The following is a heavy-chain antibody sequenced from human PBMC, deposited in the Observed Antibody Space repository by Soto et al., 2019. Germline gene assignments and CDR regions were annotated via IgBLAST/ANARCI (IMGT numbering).Heavy chain of an antibody. CDR1: GGSISSYY. CDR2: IYYSGST. D-gene: IGHD3-10*01. V-gene: IGHV4-59*01. J-gene: IGHJ4*02. CDR3: ARGILWFGEYTAPTAYYYFDD. Sequence: SETLSLTCTVSGGSISSYYWSWIRQPPGKGLEWIGYIYYSGSTNYNPSLKSRVTISVDTSKNQFSLKLSSVTAADTAVYYCARGILWFGEYTAPTAYYYFDDWGQGTLVTVSS.